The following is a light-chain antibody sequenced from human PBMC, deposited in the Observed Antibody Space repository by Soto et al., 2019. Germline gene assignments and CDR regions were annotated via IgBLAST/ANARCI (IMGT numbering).Light chain of an antibody. J-gene: IGKJ5*01. CDR3: QHYVTSSIT. CDR2: GAS. Sequence: EIVLTQSPGTLSLSPGEGATLSCRASHSVSSNYLAWYQQKPGQAPRLLIYGASSRATGIPDRFSGSGSGTDFTLTISRLEPEDFAVYYCQHYVTSSITFGQGTRLEIK. CDR1: HSVSSNY. V-gene: IGKV3-20*01.